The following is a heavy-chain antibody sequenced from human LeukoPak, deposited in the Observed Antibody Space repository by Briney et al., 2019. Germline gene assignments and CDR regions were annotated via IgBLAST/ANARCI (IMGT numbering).Heavy chain of an antibody. J-gene: IGHJ4*02. Sequence: GGSLRLSCEASGFDFSSHWMHWVRQAPGMGLVWISSIRGDGSLLGYADSVKGRFTVSRDNAKNTLFLHMTSLRAEDTAVYYCARDEVGAPPIDYWGQGALVTVSS. V-gene: IGHV3-74*01. CDR1: GFDFSSHW. CDR2: IRGDGSLL. CDR3: ARDEVGAPPIDY. D-gene: IGHD1-26*01.